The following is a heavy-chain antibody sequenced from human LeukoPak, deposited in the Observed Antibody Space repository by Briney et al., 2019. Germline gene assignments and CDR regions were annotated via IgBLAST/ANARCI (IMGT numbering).Heavy chain of an antibody. V-gene: IGHV3-74*01. CDR3: VSFNEAY. Sequence: GGSLRLSCAASGNYWMHWVRQAPGKGLVWVSHINSDGSWTSYADSVKGRFTISKDNAKNTVYLQMNNLRAEDTAVYYCVSFNEAYWGRGTLVTVSS. CDR1: GNYW. CDR2: INSDGSWT. J-gene: IGHJ4*02.